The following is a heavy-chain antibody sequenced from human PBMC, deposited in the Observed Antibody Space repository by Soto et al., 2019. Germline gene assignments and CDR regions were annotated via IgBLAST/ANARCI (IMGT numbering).Heavy chain of an antibody. V-gene: IGHV4-59*08. CDR3: ASWGIAAAGYNWFDP. CDR2: IYYSGST. J-gene: IGHJ5*02. D-gene: IGHD6-13*01. CDR1: GGSISSYY. Sequence: PSETLSLTCTVSGGSISSYYWSWIRQPPGKGLEWIGYIYYSGSTNYNPSLKSRVTISVDTSKNQFSLKLSSVTAADTAVYYCASWGIAAAGYNWFDPWGQGTLVTVSS.